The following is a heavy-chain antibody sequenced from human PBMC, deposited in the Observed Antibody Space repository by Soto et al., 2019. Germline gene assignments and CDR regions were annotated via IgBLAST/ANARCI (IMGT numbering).Heavy chain of an antibody. V-gene: IGHV1-69*01. CDR1: GGTFSSYA. J-gene: IGHJ4*02. D-gene: IGHD3-22*01. Sequence: QVQLVQSGAEVKKPGSSVKVSCKASGGTFSSYAISWVRQAPGQGLEWMGGIIPIFGTANYAQKFQGRVTITADESKSTAYMELSSLRSEDTAVYYCARVPRTDYYDSSGYYAYYFDYWGQGTLVTVSS. CDR3: ARVPRTDYYDSSGYYAYYFDY. CDR2: IIPIFGTA.